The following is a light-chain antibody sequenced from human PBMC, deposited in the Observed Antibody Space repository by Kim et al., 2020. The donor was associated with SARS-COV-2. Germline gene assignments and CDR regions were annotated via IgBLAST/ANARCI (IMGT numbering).Light chain of an antibody. J-gene: IGKJ2*03. CDR1: QDIGNY. Sequence: ASVGDRVTITCHACQDIGNYLNWYQQTPEKAPNPLIYDASDLQPGVSSRFSASGSGTVFTLTNSSLQPEDIATYFCQQYEKIPYSFGQGTKLEI. V-gene: IGKV1-33*01. CDR3: QQYEKIPYS. CDR2: DAS.